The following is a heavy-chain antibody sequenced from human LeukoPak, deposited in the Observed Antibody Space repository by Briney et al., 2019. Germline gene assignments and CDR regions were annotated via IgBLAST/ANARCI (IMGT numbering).Heavy chain of an antibody. J-gene: IGHJ4*02. Sequence: PGGSLRLSCTASGFTFNSYSMTWVRQAPGMGLEWVANIKHDGSEKYYVDSVRGRFTISRDNAKNSLYLQMNTLRAEDTAVYFCARHNYYQFDYGAREPWSPPPQ. CDR2: IKHDGSEK. D-gene: IGHD1-1*01. CDR3: ARHNYYQFDY. V-gene: IGHV3-7*01. CDR1: GFTFNSYS.